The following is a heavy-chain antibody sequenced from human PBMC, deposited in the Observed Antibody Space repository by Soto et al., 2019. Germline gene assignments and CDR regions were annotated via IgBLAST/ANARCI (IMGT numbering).Heavy chain of an antibody. CDR3: TRDPASRTPYYFDY. D-gene: IGHD6-13*01. J-gene: IGHJ4*02. CDR2: IRSKAYGGTT. CDR1: GFTFGDYA. Sequence: PGGSLRLSCTASGFTFGDYAMSCVRQAPGKGLEWVGFIRSKAYGGTTEYAASVKGRFTISRDDSKSIAYLQMNSLKTEDTAVYYCTRDPASRTPYYFDYWGQGTLVTVSS. V-gene: IGHV3-49*04.